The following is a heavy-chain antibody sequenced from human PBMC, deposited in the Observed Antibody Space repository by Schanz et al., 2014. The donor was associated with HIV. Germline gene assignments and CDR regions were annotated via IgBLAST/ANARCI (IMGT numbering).Heavy chain of an antibody. J-gene: IGHJ6*04. CDR3: ARRGLVGATLYYYYYGRDV. V-gene: IGHV1-8*01. CDR2: MNPNSGNT. D-gene: IGHD1-26*01. Sequence: QVQLVQSGAEVKNPGASVKVSCKASGYTFTSYDINWVRQATGQGLEWMGWMNPNSGNTGYAQKFQGRVTMTRNTSISTAYMELSSLRSEDTAVYYCARRGLVGATLYYYYYGRDVGGKVTKGNVSS. CDR1: GYTFTSYD.